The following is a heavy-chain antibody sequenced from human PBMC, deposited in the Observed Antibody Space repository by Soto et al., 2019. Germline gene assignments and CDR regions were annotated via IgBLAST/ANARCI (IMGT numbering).Heavy chain of an antibody. CDR2: ISYDGTNK. J-gene: IGHJ5*02. V-gene: IGHV3-30*03. CDR1: GFTINSYG. D-gene: IGHD5-18*01. CDR3: AIFIVIQPEATFP. Sequence: VQLVESGGGVVQPGRSLRLSCAASGFTINSYGMHWVRKSPGKGLEWVAVISYDGTNKDYVDSVKCRFTISRDISKNPVYMHMNSLRPEDTDVYYCAIFIVIQPEATFPWGQGTLVTVSS.